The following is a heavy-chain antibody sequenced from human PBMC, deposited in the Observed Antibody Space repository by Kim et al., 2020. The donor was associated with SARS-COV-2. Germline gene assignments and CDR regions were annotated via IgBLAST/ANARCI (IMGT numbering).Heavy chain of an antibody. CDR3: ARLVTLVSPHNPPAADV. CDR2: INHSGST. D-gene: IGHD5-18*01. Sequence: SETLSLTCAVYGGSFSGYYWSWIRQPPGKGLEWIGEINHSGSTNYNPSLKSRVTISVDTSKNQFSLKLSSVTAADTAVYYCARLVTLVSPHNPPAADVWGQGTTVTVSS. CDR1: GGSFSGYY. J-gene: IGHJ6*02. V-gene: IGHV4-34*01.